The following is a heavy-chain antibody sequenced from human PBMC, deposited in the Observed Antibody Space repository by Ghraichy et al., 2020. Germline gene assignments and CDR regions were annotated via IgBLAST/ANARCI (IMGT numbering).Heavy chain of an antibody. V-gene: IGHV3-30*18. D-gene: IGHD6-19*01. CDR2: ISYDGSNK. J-gene: IGHJ6*02. CDR1: GFTFSSYG. CDR3: AKWLVGSYYYYGMDV. Sequence: GGSLRLSCAASGFTFSSYGMHWVRQAPGKGLEWVAVISYDGSNKYYADSVKGRFTISRDNSKNTLYLQMNSLRAEDTAVYYCAKWLVGSYYYYGMDVWGQGTTVTASS.